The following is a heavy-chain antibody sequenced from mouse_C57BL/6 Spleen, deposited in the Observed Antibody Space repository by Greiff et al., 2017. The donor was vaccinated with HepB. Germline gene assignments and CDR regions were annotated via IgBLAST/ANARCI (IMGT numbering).Heavy chain of an antibody. CDR1: GYAFSSYW. CDR2: IYPGDGDT. CDR3: ARDHYTHYYAMDY. D-gene: IGHD2-12*01. J-gene: IGHJ4*01. Sequence: QVQLQQSGAELVKPGASAKISCKASGYAFSSYWMNWVKQRPGKGLEWIGQIYPGDGDTNYNGKFKGKATLTADKSSSTAYMQLSSLTSEDSAVYFCARDHYTHYYAMDYWGQGTSVTVSS. V-gene: IGHV1-80*01.